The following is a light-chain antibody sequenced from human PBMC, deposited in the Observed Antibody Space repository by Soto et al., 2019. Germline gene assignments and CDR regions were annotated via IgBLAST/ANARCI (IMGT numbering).Light chain of an antibody. J-gene: IGKJ1*01. CDR1: QSVSSN. CDR2: GAS. Sequence: EIVMTQSPATLSASPGEXVTLSCRASQSVSSNLAWYQHKPGQTPRLLIYGASTRATGIPARFSGSGSGTEFTLTVSSLQSEDFALYYCQQYDNWPLTWTFGQGTKVDIK. CDR3: QQYDNWPLTWT. V-gene: IGKV3-15*01.